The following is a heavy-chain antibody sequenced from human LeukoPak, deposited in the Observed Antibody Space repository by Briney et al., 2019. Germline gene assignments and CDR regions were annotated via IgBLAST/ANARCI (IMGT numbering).Heavy chain of an antibody. J-gene: IGHJ5*02. CDR3: ARGQGLRRFGFPASFDP. CDR1: GGSFSGYY. Sequence: SETLSLTCTVYGGSFSGYYWSWIRQPPGKGLEWIGEINHSGSTNYNPSLKSRVTISIDTSKNRFSLKLSSVTAADTAVYYCARGQGLRRFGFPASFDPWGQGTLVTVSS. CDR2: INHSGST. D-gene: IGHD4-17*01. V-gene: IGHV4-34*01.